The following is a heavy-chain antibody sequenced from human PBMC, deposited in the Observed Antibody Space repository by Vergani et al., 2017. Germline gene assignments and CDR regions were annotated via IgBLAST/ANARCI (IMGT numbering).Heavy chain of an antibody. CDR2: MYTSGST. CDR3: AGGSLYXRGGTCYANWFDP. J-gene: IGHJ5*02. CDR1: GDSISSGSYY. D-gene: IGHD2-15*01. Sequence: QVQLQESGPGLVKPSQTLSLTCTVSGDSISSGSYYWSWIRQPAGKRLEWIGRMYTSGSTNYNPSLKSRVTMSVDTSKNQFSLKLSSVTAADTAVYYCAGGSLYXRGGTCYANWFDPWGQGTLVTVSS. V-gene: IGHV4-61*02.